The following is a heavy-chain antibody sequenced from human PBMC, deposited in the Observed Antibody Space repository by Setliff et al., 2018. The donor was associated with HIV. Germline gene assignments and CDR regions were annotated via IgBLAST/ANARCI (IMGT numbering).Heavy chain of an antibody. D-gene: IGHD6-19*01. CDR2: IIPMFSIP. Sequence: SVKVSCKASGGTFSSYAISWVRQAPGQGLEWMGRIIPMFSIPNYSQRFQGRVTITADRSTNTVYMELSSLRSDDTAVYYCARVGRSVTGPWGQGTLVTVSS. V-gene: IGHV1-69*04. J-gene: IGHJ5*02. CDR1: GGTFSSYA. CDR3: ARVGRSVTGP.